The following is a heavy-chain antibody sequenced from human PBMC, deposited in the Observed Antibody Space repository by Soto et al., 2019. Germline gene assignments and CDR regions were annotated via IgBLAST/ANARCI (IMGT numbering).Heavy chain of an antibody. J-gene: IGHJ6*02. CDR1: GFTFSSYG. CDR3: ARVRTPWEAAGIANYYGMDV. V-gene: IGHV3-33*01. Sequence: QVQLVESGGGVVQPGRSLRLSCAASGFTFSSYGMHWVRQAPGKGLEWVAVIWYDGSNKYYADSVKGRFTISRDNSKNPLYLQMNSLRAEDTAVYYCARVRTPWEAAGIANYYGMDVWGQGTTVTVSS. D-gene: IGHD6-13*01. CDR2: IWYDGSNK.